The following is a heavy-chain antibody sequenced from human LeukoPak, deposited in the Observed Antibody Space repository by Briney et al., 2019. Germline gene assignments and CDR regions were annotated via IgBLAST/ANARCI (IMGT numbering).Heavy chain of an antibody. CDR1: GFTFSSYA. J-gene: IGHJ3*02. CDR3: AKEYCSSTSCYAPGAFDI. Sequence: GGSLRLSCAASGFTFSSYAMHWVRQAPGKGLEYVSAISSNGGSTYYANSVKGRFTISRDNAKNSLYLQMNSLRAEDMALYYCAKEYCSSTSCYAPGAFDIWGQGTMVTVSS. CDR2: ISSNGGST. V-gene: IGHV3-64*01. D-gene: IGHD2-2*01.